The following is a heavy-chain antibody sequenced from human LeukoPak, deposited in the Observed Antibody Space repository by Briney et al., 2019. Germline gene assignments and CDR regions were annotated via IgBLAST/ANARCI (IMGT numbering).Heavy chain of an antibody. CDR3: ARVIGEAFDI. Sequence: ASVKVSCKASGGTFSSYAISWVRQAPGQGLEWMGGIIPIFGTANYAQKFQGRVTITADESTSTAYMELGSLRSEDTAVYYCARVIGEAFDIWGQGTMVTVSS. CDR2: IIPIFGTA. D-gene: IGHD3-3*01. V-gene: IGHV1-69*01. CDR1: GGTFSSYA. J-gene: IGHJ3*02.